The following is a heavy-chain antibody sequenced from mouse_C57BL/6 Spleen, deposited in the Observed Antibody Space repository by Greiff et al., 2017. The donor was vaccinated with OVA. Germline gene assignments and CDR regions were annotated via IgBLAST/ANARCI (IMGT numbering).Heavy chain of an antibody. V-gene: IGHV5-9-1*02. CDR1: GFTFSSYA. Sequence: EVQRVESGEGSVKPGGSLKLSCAASGFTFSSYAMSWVRQTPEKRLEWVAYISSGGDYIYYADTVKGRFTISRDNARNTLYLQMSSLKSEDTAMYYCTRGRPYYYGSSPHWYFDVWGTGTTVTVSS. J-gene: IGHJ1*03. CDR3: TRGRPYYYGSSPHWYFDV. CDR2: ISSGGDYI. D-gene: IGHD1-1*01.